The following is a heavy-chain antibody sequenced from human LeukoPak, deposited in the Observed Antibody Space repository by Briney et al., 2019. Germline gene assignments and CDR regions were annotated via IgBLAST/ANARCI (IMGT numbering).Heavy chain of an antibody. CDR3: ASPATYYGSGSYYY. D-gene: IGHD3-10*01. CDR2: ISSSGSTI. CDR1: GFTFSDYY. Sequence: PGGSLRLSCAASGFTFSDYYMSWIRQAPGKGLEWVSYISSSGSTIYYADSVKGRFTISRDNAKNSLYLQMNSLRAEDTDVYYCASPATYYGSGSYYYWGQGTLVTVSS. V-gene: IGHV3-11*01. J-gene: IGHJ4*02.